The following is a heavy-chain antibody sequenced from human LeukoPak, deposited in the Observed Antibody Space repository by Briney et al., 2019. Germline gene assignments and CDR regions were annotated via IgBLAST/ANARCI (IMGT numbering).Heavy chain of an antibody. CDR1: GFIFSAYE. D-gene: IGHD4-17*01. Sequence: GGSLRLSCAASGFIFSAYEFNWVRQVPGKGLEWISYINTGGSRIYYPDSVKGRFTISRDNAKNSLYLQMHSLRVEDTAVYYCARDAPGTVTNDYWGQGTLVTVSS. CDR3: ARDAPGTVTNDY. V-gene: IGHV3-48*03. CDR2: INTGGSRI. J-gene: IGHJ4*02.